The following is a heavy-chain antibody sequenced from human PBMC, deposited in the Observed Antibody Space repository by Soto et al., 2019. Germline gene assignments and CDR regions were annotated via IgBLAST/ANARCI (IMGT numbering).Heavy chain of an antibody. J-gene: IGHJ6*02. V-gene: IGHV4-4*02. CDR3: ARRVDYDILTGYYYYYGMDV. CDR2: IYHSGST. D-gene: IGHD3-9*01. CDR1: GGSISSSNW. Sequence: QVQLQESGPGLVKPSGTLSLTCAVSGGSISSSNWWSWVRQPPGKGLEWIGEIYHSGSTNYNPSLKSRVTISVDKSKNQFSLKLSSVTAADTAVYYCARRVDYDILTGYYYYYGMDVWGQGTTVTVSS.